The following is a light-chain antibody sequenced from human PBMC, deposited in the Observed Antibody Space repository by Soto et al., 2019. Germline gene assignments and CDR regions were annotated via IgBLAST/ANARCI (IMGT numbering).Light chain of an antibody. J-gene: IGKJ4*01. CDR3: QQANSFPLT. CDR2: AAS. CDR1: QGISRW. V-gene: IGKV1-12*01. Sequence: DIQMTQSPSSVSASVGDGVTITCRASQGISRWLAWYQQKPGKATKLLIYAASTLESGVPSRFSGSGSGTYFTLTINSLQPEDFTTYFCQQANSFPLTFGGGTKVEIK.